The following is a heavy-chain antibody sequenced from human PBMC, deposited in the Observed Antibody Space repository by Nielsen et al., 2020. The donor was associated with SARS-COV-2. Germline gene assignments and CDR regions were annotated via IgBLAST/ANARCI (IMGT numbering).Heavy chain of an antibody. D-gene: IGHD5-24*01. CDR2: MSPNSNNI. V-gene: IGHV1-8*01. J-gene: IGHJ5*02. CDR3: AREDVGRDGTSWLDH. CDR1: GYTFTRHG. Sequence: ASVKVSCKASGYTFTRHGISWVRQAPGQGLEWLGWMSPNSNNIGYAQKFQGRLTVTRNISISTVYMELSSLRSDDTAVYFCAREDVGRDGTSWLDHWGQGALVTVSS.